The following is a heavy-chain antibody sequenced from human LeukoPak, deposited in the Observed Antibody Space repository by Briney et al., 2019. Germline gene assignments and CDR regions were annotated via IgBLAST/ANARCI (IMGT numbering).Heavy chain of an antibody. CDR2: ISSGSSTI. CDR1: GLTFSSYS. Sequence: GGSLRLSCAASGLTFSSYSMNWVRQAPGKGLEWISYISSGSSTIYYADSVKGRFTISRDNAKNSLYLQMNSLRAEDTAVYYCARDHTGRGYCSGISCYYFDYWGQGTVVTVSS. D-gene: IGHD2-2*03. V-gene: IGHV3-48*01. J-gene: IGHJ4*02. CDR3: ARDHTGRGYCSGISCYYFDY.